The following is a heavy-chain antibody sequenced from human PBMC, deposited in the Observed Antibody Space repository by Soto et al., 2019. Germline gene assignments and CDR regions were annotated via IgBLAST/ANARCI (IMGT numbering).Heavy chain of an antibody. CDR3: ARGETYLGV. D-gene: IGHD3-16*01. V-gene: IGHV1-69*01. CDR1: RDTFSKYA. CDR2: IIPIFGSR. Sequence: QVQLVQSGAEVKKPGSSVKVSCKASRDTFSKYALNWVRQAPGQGLEWMGCIIPIFGSRKFAERFQGRVTITADESTSTAYMDLRSLRFEDTAVYYCARGETYLGVWGQGTTVTVSS. J-gene: IGHJ6*02.